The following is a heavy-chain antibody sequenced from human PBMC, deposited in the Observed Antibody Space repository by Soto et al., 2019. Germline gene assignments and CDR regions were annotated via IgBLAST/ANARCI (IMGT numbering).Heavy chain of an antibody. CDR1: GFSFSIFW. V-gene: IGHV3-74*01. CDR2: INGGGSSA. Sequence: EVQLVESGGDLVQPGGSLRLSCAASGFSFSIFWMHWVRQAPGKGLVWVSSINGGGSSADYADSVKGRFTFSRDNAKNTVYLQMNSLRAEDTAVYYCTRGGGYSGYVPFDYWGQGTLVTVSS. D-gene: IGHD5-12*01. CDR3: TRGGGYSGYVPFDY. J-gene: IGHJ4*02.